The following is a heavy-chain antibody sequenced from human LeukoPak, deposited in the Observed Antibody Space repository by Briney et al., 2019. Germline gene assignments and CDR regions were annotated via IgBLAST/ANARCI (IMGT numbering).Heavy chain of an antibody. V-gene: IGHV1-2*02. Sequence: ASVTVSFMSSVYTFTHYFMHWVGQAPGHGFEWMGWIYPDSGGTNYAQKFQGRVTMTRDTSISTAYMALSRLTSDDTAVYYCAGGRSDDYLDAWGQGTLVTVSS. CDR1: VYTFTHYF. D-gene: IGHD3-16*01. CDR2: IYPDSGGT. J-gene: IGHJ1*01. CDR3: AGGRSDDYLDA.